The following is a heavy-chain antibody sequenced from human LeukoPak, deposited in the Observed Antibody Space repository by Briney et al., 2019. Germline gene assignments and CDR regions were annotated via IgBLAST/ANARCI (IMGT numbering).Heavy chain of an antibody. Sequence: ASVKVSCKASGYTFTSYDINWVRQATGQGLEWMGWMNPNSGNTGYAQKFQGRVTITRNTSISTAYMELSSLRSEDTAVYYCARVYYFSGSYHSYYYYYMDVWGKGTTVTVSS. CDR1: GYTFTSYD. CDR2: MNPNSGNT. J-gene: IGHJ6*03. V-gene: IGHV1-8*01. D-gene: IGHD3-10*01. CDR3: ARVYYFSGSYHSYYYYYMDV.